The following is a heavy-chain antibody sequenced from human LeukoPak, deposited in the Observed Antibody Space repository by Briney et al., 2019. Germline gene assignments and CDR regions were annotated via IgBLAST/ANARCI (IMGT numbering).Heavy chain of an antibody. CDR1: GFTFSSYG. D-gene: IGHD3-22*01. J-gene: IGHJ3*02. V-gene: IGHV3-64*01. CDR2: ISTNGGTT. CDR3: ARDRLGSGFDAFDI. Sequence: GGSLRLSCAASGFTFSSYGMHWVRHATGKGLEYVSAISTNGGTTYYANSVKGRFTISRDNSKNTLYLLMDSLRAEDMAVYYCARDRLGSGFDAFDIWGQETMVTVSS.